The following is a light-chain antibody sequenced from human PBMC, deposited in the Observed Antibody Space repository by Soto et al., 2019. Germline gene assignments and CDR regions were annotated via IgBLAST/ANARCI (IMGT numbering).Light chain of an antibody. CDR3: FSFTTTSTHV. J-gene: IGLJ1*01. V-gene: IGLV1-40*01. CDR2: GNS. CDR1: SSNLGAGYD. Sequence: QSVLAQPPSVSGAPGQRVTISCTGGSSNLGAGYDVHWYQQLPGTAPKVLIYGNSNRPSGVSNRFSGSKSGNTAYLTISGLQVEDEAEYFCFSFTTTSTHVFGTGTKVTVL.